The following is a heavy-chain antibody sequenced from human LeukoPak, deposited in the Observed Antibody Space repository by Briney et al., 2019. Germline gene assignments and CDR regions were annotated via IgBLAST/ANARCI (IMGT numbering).Heavy chain of an antibody. CDR2: INPNSGDT. J-gene: IGHJ4*02. Sequence: SVKVSCKASGYTFTGYHMHWVRQAPGQGLEWMGRINPNSGDTNYAQKFQGRVAMTRDTSISTAFMELTRLRSDDTAVYYCARRGGSYYNYWGQGTLVTVSS. CDR3: ARRGGSYYNY. D-gene: IGHD3-10*01. CDR1: GYTFTGYH. V-gene: IGHV1-2*06.